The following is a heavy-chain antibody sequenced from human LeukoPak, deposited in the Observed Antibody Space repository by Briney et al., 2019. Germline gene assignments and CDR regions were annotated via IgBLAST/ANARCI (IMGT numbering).Heavy chain of an antibody. CDR2: IYYSGST. Sequence: SETLSLTCTVSGGSISSSSYYWGWIRQPPGKGLEWIGSIYYSGSTYYNPSLKSRVTISVDTSKNQFSVKLSSVTAADTAVYYCARSRSIFGVVTNWFDPWGQGTLVTVSS. CDR1: GGSISSSSYY. CDR3: ARSRSIFGVVTNWFDP. V-gene: IGHV4-39*01. D-gene: IGHD3-3*01. J-gene: IGHJ5*02.